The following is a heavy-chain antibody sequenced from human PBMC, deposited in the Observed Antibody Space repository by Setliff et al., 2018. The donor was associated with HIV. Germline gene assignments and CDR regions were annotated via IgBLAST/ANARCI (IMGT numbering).Heavy chain of an antibody. J-gene: IGHJ3*02. CDR1: GGTFSRYG. Sequence: SVKVSCKASGGTFSRYGINWVRQAPGQGLEWMGGIIPSFGTPNNAQKFQGRVTITMDESTSTAYMELSSLRSEDTAMYYCARLYGSVSYYNRDDAFDIWGQGTMVTVSS. V-gene: IGHV1-69*05. D-gene: IGHD3-10*01. CDR2: IIPSFGTP. CDR3: ARLYGSVSYYNRDDAFDI.